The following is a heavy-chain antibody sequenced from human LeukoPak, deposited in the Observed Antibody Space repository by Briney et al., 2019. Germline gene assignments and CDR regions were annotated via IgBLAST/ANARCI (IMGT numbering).Heavy chain of an antibody. CDR3: ARDPRTVRI. D-gene: IGHD1-1*01. CDR1: GFTFDDYA. V-gene: IGHV3-43D*03. J-gene: IGHJ4*02. Sequence: GGSLRLSCAASGFTFDDYAMHWVRQAPGKGLEWVSLISWDGGSSYYADSVKGRFTISRDNAKNLLYLQMDSLRVEDTAIYYCARDPRTVRIWGQGTLVTVSS. CDR2: ISWDGGSS.